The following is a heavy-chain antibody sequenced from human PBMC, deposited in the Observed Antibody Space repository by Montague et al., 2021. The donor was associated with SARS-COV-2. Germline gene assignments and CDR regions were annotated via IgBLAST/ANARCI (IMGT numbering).Heavy chain of an antibody. Sequence: SETLSLTCTVSGGSISSSSYYWGWIRQPPGKGPEWIGSIYYSGSTYYNPSLKSRVTISVDTSKNQFSLKLSSVTAADTAEYYCARRVTGTTVHYYYYGMDVWGQGTTVTVSS. J-gene: IGHJ6*02. CDR1: GGSISSSSYY. D-gene: IGHD1-20*01. V-gene: IGHV4-39*01. CDR3: ARRVTGTTVHYYYYGMDV. CDR2: IYYSGST.